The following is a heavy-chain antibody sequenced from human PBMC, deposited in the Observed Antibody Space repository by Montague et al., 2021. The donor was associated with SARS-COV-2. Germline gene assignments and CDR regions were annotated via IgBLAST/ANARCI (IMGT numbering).Heavy chain of an antibody. Sequence: SETLSLTCTVSGDSISTYYWSWIRQPPGKGLEWIGYIYYNGYTNYNPSLKSRVTISVDTSKNQISLRLSSVTAADTAVYFCARGGATYYYDTSGYVNAFDTWGQGTMVTVSS. CDR3: ARGGATYYYDTSGYVNAFDT. J-gene: IGHJ3*02. CDR2: IYYNGYT. D-gene: IGHD3-22*01. CDR1: GDSISTYY. V-gene: IGHV4-59*01.